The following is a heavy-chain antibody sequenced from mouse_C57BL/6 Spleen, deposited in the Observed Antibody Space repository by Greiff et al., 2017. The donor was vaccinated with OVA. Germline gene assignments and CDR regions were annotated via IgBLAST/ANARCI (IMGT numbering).Heavy chain of an antibody. CDR2: IDPSDSYT. Sequence: QVQLQQPGAELVMPGASVKLSCKASGYTFTSYWMHWVKQRPGKGLEWIGEIDPSDSYTNYNQKFKGKSTLTVDKSSSTAYMQLSSLTSEDSAVDYCARSYYGSSYDYWGQGTTLTVSS. V-gene: IGHV1-69*01. CDR1: GYTFTSYW. CDR3: ARSYYGSSYDY. D-gene: IGHD1-1*01. J-gene: IGHJ2*01.